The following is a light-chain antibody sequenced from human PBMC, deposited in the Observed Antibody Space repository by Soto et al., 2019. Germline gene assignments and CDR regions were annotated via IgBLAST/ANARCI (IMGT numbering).Light chain of an antibody. V-gene: IGKV3-20*01. CDR2: GAS. CDR3: QQYGTSPRT. Sequence: EIVLTQSPGTLSLSPGERATLSCRASQSVSSSYFAWYQQKPGQDPRLLIYGASSRATGIPDRFSGSGSGTDFTLTISRLEPEDFAVYYCQQYGTSPRTFGQGTKVEIK. CDR1: QSVSSSY. J-gene: IGKJ1*01.